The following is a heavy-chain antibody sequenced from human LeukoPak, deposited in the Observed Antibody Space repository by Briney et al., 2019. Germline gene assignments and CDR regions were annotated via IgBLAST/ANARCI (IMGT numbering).Heavy chain of an antibody. Sequence: ASVKVSCKASGYTFTGYYMHWVRQAPGQGLEWMGWINPNSGGTNYAQKFQGRVTITRDTSISTAYMELSRLRSDDTAVYYCARDGVGYYDSSGYYYFQHWGQGTLGTVSS. D-gene: IGHD3-22*01. CDR3: ARDGVGYYDSSGYYYFQH. CDR2: INPNSGGT. J-gene: IGHJ1*01. V-gene: IGHV1-2*02. CDR1: GYTFTGYY.